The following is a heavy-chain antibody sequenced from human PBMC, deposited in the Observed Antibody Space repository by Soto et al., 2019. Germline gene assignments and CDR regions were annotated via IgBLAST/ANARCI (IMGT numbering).Heavy chain of an antibody. V-gene: IGHV1-69*13. CDR1: GGTFSSYA. CDR2: IIPIFGTA. D-gene: IGHD2-15*01. J-gene: IGHJ5*02. Sequence: SVKVSCKASGGTFSSYAISWVRQAPGQGLEWMGGIIPIFGTANYAQKFQGRVTITADESTSTAYMELSSLRSEDTAVYYCARGGPNDYCSGGSCYRHWFDPWGQGTLVTVSS. CDR3: ARGGPNDYCSGGSCYRHWFDP.